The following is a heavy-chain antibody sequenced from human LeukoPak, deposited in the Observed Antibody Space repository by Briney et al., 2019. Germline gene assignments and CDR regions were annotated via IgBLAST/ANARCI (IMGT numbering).Heavy chain of an antibody. Sequence: SQTLSLTCTVSGGSISSGGYYWSWIRQHPGKGLEWIGYIYYSGSTYYNPSLKSRVTISVDTSKNQFSLKLSSVTAADTAVYYCARERPGGGYSDYWGQGTLVTVYS. J-gene: IGHJ4*02. D-gene: IGHD3-22*01. V-gene: IGHV4-31*03. CDR3: ARERPGGGYSDY. CDR1: GGSISSGGYY. CDR2: IYYSGST.